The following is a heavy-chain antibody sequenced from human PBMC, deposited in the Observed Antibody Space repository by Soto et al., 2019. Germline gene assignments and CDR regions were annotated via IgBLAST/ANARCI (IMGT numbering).Heavy chain of an antibody. CDR2: IIPIFGTA. Sequence: QVQLVQSGAEVKKPGSSVKVSCKASGGTFSSYAISWVRQAPGQGREWMGGIIPIFGTANYAQKFQGRVTITADESTSTAYMELSSLRSEDTAVYYCARITMVRGGYYYYYGMDVWGQGTTVTVSS. CDR3: ARITMVRGGYYYYYGMDV. D-gene: IGHD3-10*01. CDR1: GGTFSSYA. J-gene: IGHJ6*02. V-gene: IGHV1-69*01.